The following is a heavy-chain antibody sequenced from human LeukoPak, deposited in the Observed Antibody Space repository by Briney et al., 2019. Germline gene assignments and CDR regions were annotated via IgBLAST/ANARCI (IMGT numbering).Heavy chain of an antibody. Sequence: PSETLSLTCTVSGGSISSSSYYWGWIRQPPGKGPEWIGSIYYSGSTYYNPSLKSRVTISVDTSKNQFSLKLSSVTAADTAVYYCARDPYIDCSSTSCYRPSSGTQYNWFDPWGQGTLVTVSS. CDR1: GGSISSSSYY. CDR3: ARDPYIDCSSTSCYRPSSGTQYNWFDP. J-gene: IGHJ5*02. D-gene: IGHD2-2*01. V-gene: IGHV4-39*07. CDR2: IYYSGST.